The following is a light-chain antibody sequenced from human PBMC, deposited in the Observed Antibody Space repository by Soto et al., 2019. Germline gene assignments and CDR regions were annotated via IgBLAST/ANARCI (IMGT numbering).Light chain of an antibody. CDR1: SGHNTYS. V-gene: IGLV4-69*01. J-gene: IGLJ2*01. CDR3: QTWATGIQV. Sequence: QLVLTQSPSASASLGASVKLTCTLSSGHNTYSIAWHQQQPEKGPRFLMKLKSDGRHSRGDGIPDRFSGSSPGAERYLTISSLQSEDEADYYCQTWATGIQVFGGGTKLTVL. CDR2: LKSDGRH.